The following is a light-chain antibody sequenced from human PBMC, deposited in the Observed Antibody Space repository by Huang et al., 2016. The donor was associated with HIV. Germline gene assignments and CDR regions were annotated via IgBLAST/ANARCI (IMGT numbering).Light chain of an antibody. V-gene: IGKV3-15*01. CDR2: AAS. Sequence: EMVMTQSPATLSASPGAGVTLACRASQSVSRNLAWYHQKPGQAPRLLISAASTRASGIPARFSGSGSGTEFTLTISSLQSEDFAIYYCQQYNNWPPWTFGQGTNVEIK. J-gene: IGKJ1*01. CDR3: QQYNNWPPWT. CDR1: QSVSRN.